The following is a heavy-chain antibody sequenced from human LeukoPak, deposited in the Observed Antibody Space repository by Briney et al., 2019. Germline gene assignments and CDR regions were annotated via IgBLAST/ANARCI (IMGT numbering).Heavy chain of an antibody. CDR2: IWYDGSNK. Sequence: GGSLRLSCAASGFTFSSYGMHWVRKAPGKGLERVAVIWYDGSNKYYADSVKGRFTISRDNSKNTLYLQMNSLRAEDTAVYYCARTRDSSGYYAPFDYWGQGTLVTVSS. V-gene: IGHV3-33*01. CDR3: ARTRDSSGYYAPFDY. CDR1: GFTFSSYG. J-gene: IGHJ4*02. D-gene: IGHD3-22*01.